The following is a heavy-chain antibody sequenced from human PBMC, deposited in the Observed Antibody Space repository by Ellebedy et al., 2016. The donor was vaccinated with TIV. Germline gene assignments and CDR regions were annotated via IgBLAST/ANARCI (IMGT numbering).Heavy chain of an antibody. D-gene: IGHD3-3*01. J-gene: IGHJ4*02. CDR2: ISGSGCST. V-gene: IGHV3-23*01. CDR1: GFTFSSYA. Sequence: GESLKISCAASGFTFSSYAMSWVRQAPGKGLEWVSAISGSGCSTYYADSVKGRFTISRDNSKNTLYLQMNSLRAEDTAMYYCASLKLLFGVVISIFDYWGQGTLVTVSS. CDR3: ASLKLLFGVVISIFDY.